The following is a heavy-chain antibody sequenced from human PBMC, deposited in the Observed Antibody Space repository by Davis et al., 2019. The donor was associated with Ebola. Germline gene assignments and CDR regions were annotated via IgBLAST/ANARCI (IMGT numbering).Heavy chain of an antibody. J-gene: IGHJ4*02. D-gene: IGHD2-2*01. CDR1: GFTFRSSA. Sequence: GESLKISCSASGFTFRSSAMHWVRQAPGKGLQYVSGITGSGSHTYYADSVKGRFTISRENSRNTLYLQMSSLRTEDTAVYFCLKGTSSNWGQGTLVTVSS. CDR3: LKGTSSN. V-gene: IGHV3-64D*06. CDR2: ITGSGSHT.